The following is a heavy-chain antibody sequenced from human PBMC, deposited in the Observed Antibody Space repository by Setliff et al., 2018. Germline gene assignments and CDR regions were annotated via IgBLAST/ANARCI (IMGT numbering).Heavy chain of an antibody. CDR3: TVYNTGSSKDHY. V-gene: IGHV4-39*07. CDR1: GGSISSSTYY. D-gene: IGHD2-8*02. CDR2: INHSGST. J-gene: IGHJ4*02. Sequence: ETLSLTCTVSGGSISSSTYYWIWIRQPPGKGLEWIGEINHSGSTNYNPSLKSRVTISVDTSKNQFSLKLSSVTAADTALYYCTVYNTGSSKDHYWGQGTPVTVSS.